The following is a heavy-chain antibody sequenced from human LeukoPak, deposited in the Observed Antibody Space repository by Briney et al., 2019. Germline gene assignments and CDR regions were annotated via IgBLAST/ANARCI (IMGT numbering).Heavy chain of an antibody. J-gene: IGHJ3*02. D-gene: IGHD3-22*01. CDR3: ASSKSYYYDSSGYPAAFDI. CDR2: IYYSGST. Sequence: SETLSLTYTVSGGSISSYYWSWIRQPPGKGLEWIGYIYYSGSTNYNPSHKSRVTISVDTSKNQFSLKLSSVTAADTAVYYCASSKSYYYDSSGYPAAFDIWGQGTMVTVSS. CDR1: GGSISSYY. V-gene: IGHV4-59*08.